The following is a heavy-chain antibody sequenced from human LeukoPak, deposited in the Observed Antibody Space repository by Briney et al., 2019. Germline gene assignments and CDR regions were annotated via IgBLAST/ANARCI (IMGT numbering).Heavy chain of an antibody. J-gene: IGHJ4*02. CDR2: IYYSGST. Sequence: GSLRLSCAASGFTFSSYSMNWVRQPPGKGLEWIGSIYYSGSTYYNPSLKSRVTISVDTSKNQFSLKLSSVTAADTAVYYCARSEQQLVREGFDYWGQGTLVTVSS. CDR1: GFTFSSYSMN. D-gene: IGHD6-13*01. CDR3: ARSEQQLVREGFDY. V-gene: IGHV4-59*05.